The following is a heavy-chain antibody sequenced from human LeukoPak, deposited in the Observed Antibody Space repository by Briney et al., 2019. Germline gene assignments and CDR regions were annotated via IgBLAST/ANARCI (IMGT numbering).Heavy chain of an antibody. J-gene: IGHJ4*02. CDR3: AKDFYVGPVLARYFDY. V-gene: IGHV3-33*06. Sequence: SGGSLRLSCAAPGFTFSNCGMHWVRQAPGKGLEWVAVIWYDGSYKYYADSVKGRFTISRDNSKNMLYLQMNSLRVEDTAVYYCAKDFYVGPVLARYFDYWGQGTLVTVSS. D-gene: IGHD2-8*02. CDR1: GFTFSNCG. CDR2: IWYDGSYK.